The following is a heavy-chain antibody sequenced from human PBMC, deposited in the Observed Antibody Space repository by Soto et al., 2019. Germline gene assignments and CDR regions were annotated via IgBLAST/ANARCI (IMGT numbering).Heavy chain of an antibody. V-gene: IGHV4-59*01. CDR1: GGSISSYY. J-gene: IGHJ5*02. Sequence: ETLSLTCTVSGGSISSYYWSWIRQPPGKGLEWIGYIYYSGSTNYNPSLKSRVTISVDTSKNQFSLKLSSVTAADTAVYYCAREHDYGDYCWFDPWGQGTLVTVSS. D-gene: IGHD4-17*01. CDR3: AREHDYGDYCWFDP. CDR2: IYYSGST.